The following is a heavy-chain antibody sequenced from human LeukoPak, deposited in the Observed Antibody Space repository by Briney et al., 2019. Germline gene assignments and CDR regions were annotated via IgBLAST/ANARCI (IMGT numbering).Heavy chain of an antibody. V-gene: IGHV1-2*02. J-gene: IGHJ4*02. CDR3: AREAIYDSSGYYYY. D-gene: IGHD3-22*01. CDR1: GYTFTGYY. Sequence: ASVKVSCKASGYTFTGYYMHWVRQAPGQGLEWMGWINPNSGGTNYAQKFQGRVTMTRDTSISTAYMELSRLRSDDTAVYYCAREAIYDSSGYYYYWGQGTLVTVSS. CDR2: INPNSGGT.